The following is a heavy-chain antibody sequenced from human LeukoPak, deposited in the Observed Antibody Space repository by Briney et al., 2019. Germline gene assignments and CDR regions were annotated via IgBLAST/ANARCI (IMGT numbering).Heavy chain of an antibody. CDR1: GYTFTSYG. J-gene: IGHJ6*02. V-gene: IGHV1-18*01. CDR2: ISAYNGNT. CDR3: AREGDTAMQYYYYGMDV. Sequence: ASVKVSCKASGYTFTSYGISWVRQAPGQGLEWMGWISAYNGNTNYAQKLQGRVTMTTDTSTSTAYMELRSLRSDDTAVYYCAREGDTAMQYYYYGMDVWGQGTTVTVSS. D-gene: IGHD5-18*01.